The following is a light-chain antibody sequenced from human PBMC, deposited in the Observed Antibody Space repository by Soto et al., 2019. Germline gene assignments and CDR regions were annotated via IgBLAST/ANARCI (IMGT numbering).Light chain of an antibody. CDR3: HQGRSWPQT. J-gene: IGKJ1*01. V-gene: IGKV3-11*01. CDR2: DAS. CDR1: QSISSF. Sequence: EIVLTQSPATLSLSPGERATLSCRASQSISSFLACYQQKTGQAPRLLIYDASNRATGITARFSGSGSWTDFTLTIISLENEESGACSGHQGRSWPQTFGKGTNV.